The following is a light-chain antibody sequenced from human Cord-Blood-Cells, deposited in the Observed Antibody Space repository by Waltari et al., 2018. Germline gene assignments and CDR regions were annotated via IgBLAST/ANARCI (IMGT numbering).Light chain of an antibody. Sequence: DLQVPQSPSSLTASVGDRFTIPCRARQSISSYLNWYQQKPGKAPKLLNSAASSLQSGVPARFSGSGSGTDFTLTISSLQTEDFATYYCQQSYSTPPTFGQGTKVEI. CDR3: QQSYSTPPT. J-gene: IGKJ1*01. V-gene: IGKV1-39*01. CDR2: AAS. CDR1: QSISSY.